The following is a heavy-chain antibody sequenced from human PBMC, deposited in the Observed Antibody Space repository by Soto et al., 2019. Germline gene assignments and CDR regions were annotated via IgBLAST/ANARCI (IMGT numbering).Heavy chain of an antibody. CDR3: ARGYCTTSICDPWFDP. CDR1: GYSFTSYW. V-gene: IGHV5-51*01. CDR2: IYPGDSDT. D-gene: IGHD2-8*01. Sequence: DVQLVQSGAEVKKPGEPLQISCTGVGYSFTSYWIAWVRQMPGKGLEWMGIIYPGDSDTRYSPSFQGQVTISADKSITTVYLQWSSLKASDTAMYYCARGYCTTSICDPWFDPWGQGTLVTVSS. J-gene: IGHJ5*02.